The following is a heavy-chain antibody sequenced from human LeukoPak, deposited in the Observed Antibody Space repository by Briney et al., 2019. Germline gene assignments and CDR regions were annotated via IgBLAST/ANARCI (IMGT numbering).Heavy chain of an antibody. Sequence: PSETLSLTCTVSDVSISTSGYYWAWIRQPPGKGLEWIGSIFYSGKTYYNPSPESRVTISVDTSTNQFSLKLTSVTAADTAVYYCARGTGVSSDYYFDYWGQGAPVTVSS. CDR2: IFYSGKT. J-gene: IGHJ4*02. D-gene: IGHD6-25*01. V-gene: IGHV4-39*01. CDR1: DVSISTSGYY. CDR3: ARGTGVSSDYYFDY.